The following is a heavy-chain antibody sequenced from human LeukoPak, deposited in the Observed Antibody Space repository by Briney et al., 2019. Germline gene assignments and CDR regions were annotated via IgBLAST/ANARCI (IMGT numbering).Heavy chain of an antibody. CDR1: VGSISSSY. CDR2: ISYSGST. D-gene: IGHD2-2*01. CDR3: AREDIVVVRGWFDP. J-gene: IGHJ5*02. V-gene: IGHV4-59*12. Sequence: PSETLSLTCTVSVGSISSSYWSWIRQPPGKGLEWIGYISYSGSTNNNPSLKSRVTISVDTSKNQFSLKLSSVTAAETAVYYCAREDIVVVRGWFDPWGQGTLVTVSS.